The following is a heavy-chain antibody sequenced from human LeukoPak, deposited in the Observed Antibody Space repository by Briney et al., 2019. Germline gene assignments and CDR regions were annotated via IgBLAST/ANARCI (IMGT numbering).Heavy chain of an antibody. CDR3: ARDAGSGNFDI. CDR1: GFTFSSYW. Sequence: GGSLRLSCAAAGFTFSSYWISWVRQAPGKGLEWVANIKQDGSEKDYVDSVKGRLIISRDNAQNSVYLQMTSLRTEDTAVYFCARDAGSGNFDIWGQGTMVTISS. V-gene: IGHV3-7*01. D-gene: IGHD3-10*01. CDR2: IKQDGSEK. J-gene: IGHJ3*02.